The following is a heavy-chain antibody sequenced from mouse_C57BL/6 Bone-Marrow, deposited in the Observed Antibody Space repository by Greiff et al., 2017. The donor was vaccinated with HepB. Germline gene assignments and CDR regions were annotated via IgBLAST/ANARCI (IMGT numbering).Heavy chain of an antibody. J-gene: IGHJ2*01. D-gene: IGHD1-1*01. Sequence: QVQLQPGAELVKPGASVKLSCKASGYTFTSYWMQWVKQRPGQGLEWIGEIDPSDSYTNYNQKFKGKATLTVDTSSSTAYMQLSSLTSEDSAVYYCARSGEFFSIYYYGSSYVDYWGQGTTLTVSS. CDR3: ARSGEFFSIYYYGSSYVDY. CDR2: IDPSDSYT. CDR1: GYTFTSYW. V-gene: IGHV1-50*01.